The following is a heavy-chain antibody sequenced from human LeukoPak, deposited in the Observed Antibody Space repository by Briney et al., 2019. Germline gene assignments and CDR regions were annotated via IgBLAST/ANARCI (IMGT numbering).Heavy chain of an antibody. CDR1: GFTFSSYG. CDR3: AKGSSGYLDWFDP. J-gene: IGHJ5*02. Sequence: GGTLRLSCAASGFTFSSYGMSWVRQAPGKGLEWVSAISGSGGSTYYADSVKGRFTISRDNSKNTLYLQMNSLRAEDTAVYYCAKGSSGYLDWFDPWGQGTLVTVSS. CDR2: ISGSGGST. V-gene: IGHV3-23*01. D-gene: IGHD3-22*01.